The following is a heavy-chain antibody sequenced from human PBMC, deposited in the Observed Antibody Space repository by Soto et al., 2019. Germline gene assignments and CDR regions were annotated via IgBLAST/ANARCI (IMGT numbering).Heavy chain of an antibody. J-gene: IGHJ4*02. Sequence: PGESLKISCKGSGYSFTSYWIGWVRQMPGKGLEWMGIIYPGDSDTRYSPSFQGQVTISADKSISTAYLQGSSLKASDTAMYYCARGGSYEVVAATRGYPNWGQGTLVTVSS. CDR2: IYPGDSDT. CDR3: ARGGSYEVVAATRGYPN. V-gene: IGHV5-51*01. D-gene: IGHD2-15*01. CDR1: GYSFTSYW.